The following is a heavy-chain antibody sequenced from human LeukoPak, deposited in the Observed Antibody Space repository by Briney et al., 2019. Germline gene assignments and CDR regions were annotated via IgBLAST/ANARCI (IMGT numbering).Heavy chain of an antibody. D-gene: IGHD2-15*01. CDR3: ARVGHSYPFDY. CDR2: INPSGGST. Sequence: ASVKVSCKASGYTFTSYYMHWVRQAPGEGLEWMGIINPSGGSTSYAQKFQGRVTMTRDTSTSTVYMELSSLRSEDTAVYYCARVGHSYPFDYWGQGTLVTVSS. CDR1: GYTFTSYY. J-gene: IGHJ4*02. V-gene: IGHV1-46*01.